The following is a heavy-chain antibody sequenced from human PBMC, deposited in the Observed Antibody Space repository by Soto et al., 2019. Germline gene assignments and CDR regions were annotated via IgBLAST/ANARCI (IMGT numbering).Heavy chain of an antibody. Sequence: QVQLVESGGGVVQPGRSLRLSCAASGFTFSSYAMHWVRQAPGKGLEWVAVISYDGSNKYYADSVKGRFTISRDNSKNTLYLQMNGLRAEDTAVYYCARDWSDSSGYYGSGAFDIWGQGTMVTVSS. CDR2: ISYDGSNK. V-gene: IGHV3-30-3*01. CDR1: GFTFSSYA. CDR3: ARDWSDSSGYYGSGAFDI. D-gene: IGHD3-22*01. J-gene: IGHJ3*02.